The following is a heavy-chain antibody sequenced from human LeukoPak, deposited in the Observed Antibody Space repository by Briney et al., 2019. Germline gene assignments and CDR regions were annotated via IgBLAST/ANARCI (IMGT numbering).Heavy chain of an antibody. J-gene: IGHJ4*02. D-gene: IGHD6-19*01. V-gene: IGHV4-39*07. CDR3: ARLFYPAGVAGNFDY. CDR2: IFHRGAT. Sequence: SETLSLTCTVSGGSISSDSYYWGWIRQPPGKELEWIGNIFHRGATYYNPSLKSRVTISVDTSKNQFSLKLSSVTAADTAVYYCARLFYPAGVAGNFDYWGQGTLVTVSS. CDR1: GGSISSDSYY.